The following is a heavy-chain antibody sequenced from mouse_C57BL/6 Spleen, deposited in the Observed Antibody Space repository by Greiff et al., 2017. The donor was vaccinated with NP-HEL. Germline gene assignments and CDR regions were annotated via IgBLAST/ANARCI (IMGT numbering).Heavy chain of an antibody. D-gene: IGHD1-1*01. V-gene: IGHV1-74*01. CDR1: GYTFTSYW. J-gene: IGHJ1*03. Sequence: QVQLQQPGAELVKPGASVKVSCKASGYTFTSYWMHWVKQRPGQGLEWIGRIHPSDSDTNYNQKFKGKATLTVDKSSSTAYMQLSSLTSEDAAVYYCAIKAPITTVVPHWYFDVWGTGTTVTVSS. CDR2: IHPSDSDT. CDR3: AIKAPITTVVPHWYFDV.